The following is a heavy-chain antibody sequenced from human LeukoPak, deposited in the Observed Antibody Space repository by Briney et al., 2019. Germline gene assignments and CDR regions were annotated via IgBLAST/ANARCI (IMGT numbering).Heavy chain of an antibody. CDR2: INPNSGGT. Sequence: ASVKVSCKASGYTFSSYYMHWVRQAPGQGLEWMGWINPNSGGTNYAQKFQGRVTMSRDTSTSAAYMELSRLRSDDTAVYYCARAAVVTGSTETFDPWGQGTLVTVSS. CDR1: GYTFSSYY. CDR3: ARAAVVTGSTETFDP. J-gene: IGHJ5*02. V-gene: IGHV1-2*02. D-gene: IGHD2-8*02.